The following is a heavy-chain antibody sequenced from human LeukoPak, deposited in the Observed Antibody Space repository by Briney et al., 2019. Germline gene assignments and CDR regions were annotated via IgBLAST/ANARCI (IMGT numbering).Heavy chain of an antibody. CDR1: GFTFSSYE. D-gene: IGHD3-3*01. J-gene: IGHJ6*03. Sequence: GSLRLSCAASGFTFSSYEMNWVRQAPGKGLEWVSYISSSGSTIYYADSVKGRFTISRDNAKNSLYLQMNSLRAEDTAVYYCARGFGVAYYYYSMDVWGKGTTVTISS. CDR2: ISSSGSTI. V-gene: IGHV3-48*03. CDR3: ARGFGVAYYYYSMDV.